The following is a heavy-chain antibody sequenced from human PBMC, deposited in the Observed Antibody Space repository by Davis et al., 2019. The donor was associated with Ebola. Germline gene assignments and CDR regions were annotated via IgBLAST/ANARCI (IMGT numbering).Heavy chain of an antibody. V-gene: IGHV3-20*04. Sequence: PGGSLRLSCAASGFRFDDHSMAWVRQVPGKGLEWVASIDWTSGRTPYLGSVKGRFTISRDNAKNSLYMQINSLRVEDTAVYYCARETAHCGGDCYDSWGQGTLVTVSS. CDR1: GFRFDDHS. D-gene: IGHD2-21*01. CDR2: IDWTSGRT. J-gene: IGHJ5*01. CDR3: ARETAHCGGDCYDS.